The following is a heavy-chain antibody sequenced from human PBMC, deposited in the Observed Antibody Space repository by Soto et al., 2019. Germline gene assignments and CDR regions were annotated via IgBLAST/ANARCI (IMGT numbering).Heavy chain of an antibody. V-gene: IGHV5-10-1*01. J-gene: IGHJ4*02. Sequence: PGESLKISCKGSGYSFTSYWISWVRQMPGKGLEWMGRIDPSDSYTNYSPSFQGHVTISADKSISTAYLQWSSLKASDTAMYYCARHATYCGGDCPQHYRGQGTLVTVSS. CDR2: IDPSDSYT. CDR3: ARHATYCGGDCPQHY. CDR1: GYSFTSYW. D-gene: IGHD2-21*02.